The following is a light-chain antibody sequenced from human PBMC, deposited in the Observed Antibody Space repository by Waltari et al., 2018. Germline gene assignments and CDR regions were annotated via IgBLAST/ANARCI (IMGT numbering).Light chain of an antibody. Sequence: DIQMTQSPSSLSASVGARVTITCQASQDINTYLNWYQQKPGKAPKLLIYDASNLETGVTSRFSGSGSGTYFTFTISSLQPEDIATFYCQQYEDLPFTFGGGTKVDIK. V-gene: IGKV1-33*01. CDR1: QDINTY. CDR2: DAS. CDR3: QQYEDLPFT. J-gene: IGKJ4*01.